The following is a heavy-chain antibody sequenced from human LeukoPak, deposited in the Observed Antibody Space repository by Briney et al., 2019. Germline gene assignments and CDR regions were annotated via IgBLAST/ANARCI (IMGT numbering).Heavy chain of an antibody. CDR3: ARGVISTDAFDV. CDR2: IYYSGST. CDR1: GDSISSYY. Sequence: SETLSLTCTVSGDSISSYYWSWIRQPPGKGLEWIGYIYYSGSTIYNPSLKSRVTMSLDTSKNQFSLKLRSVTAADTAVYYCARGVISTDAFDVWGQGTMVTVSS. V-gene: IGHV4-59*01. J-gene: IGHJ3*01. D-gene: IGHD3-3*02.